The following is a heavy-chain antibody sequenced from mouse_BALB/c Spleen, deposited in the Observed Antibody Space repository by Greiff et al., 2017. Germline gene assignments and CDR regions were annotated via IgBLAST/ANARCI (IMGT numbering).Heavy chain of an antibody. D-gene: IGHD1-1*01. J-gene: IGHJ3*01. CDR2: IDPENGDT. CDR3: NNDYGSSLFAY. Sequence: EVQLQQSGAELVRSGASVKLSCTASGFNIKDYYMHWVKQRPEQGLEWIGWIDPENGDTEYAPKFQGKATMTADTSSNTAYLQLSSLTSEDTAVYYCNNDYGSSLFAYWGQGTLVTVSA. V-gene: IGHV14-4*02. CDR1: GFNIKDYY.